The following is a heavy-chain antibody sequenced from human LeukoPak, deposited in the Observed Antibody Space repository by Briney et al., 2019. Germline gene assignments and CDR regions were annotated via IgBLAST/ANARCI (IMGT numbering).Heavy chain of an antibody. CDR2: INPNSGGT. CDR3: ARASAYYYDSTWWFDP. CDR1: GYTFTSYD. V-gene: IGHV1-2*02. Sequence: GASVKVSCKASGYTFTSYDINWVRQATGQGLEWMGWINPNSGGTNYAQKFQGRVTMTRDTSISTAYMELSRLRSDDTAVYYCARASAYYYDSTWWFDPWGQGTLVTVSS. J-gene: IGHJ5*02. D-gene: IGHD3-22*01.